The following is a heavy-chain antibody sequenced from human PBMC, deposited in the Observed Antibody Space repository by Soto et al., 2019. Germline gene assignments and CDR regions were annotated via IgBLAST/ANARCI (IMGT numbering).Heavy chain of an antibody. D-gene: IGHD6-13*01. J-gene: IGHJ3*02. Sequence: QVQLQESGPGLVKPSETLSLTCTVSGGSISSYYWSWIRQPPGKGLEWIGYRYYSGSTNYNPSLKSRVTMSVDTSKNQFSLERSSVTAADTAVYYCASGIYSGSYLDIWGQGSMVTVSS. CDR1: GGSISSYY. CDR2: RYYSGST. CDR3: ASGIYSGSYLDI. V-gene: IGHV4-59*01.